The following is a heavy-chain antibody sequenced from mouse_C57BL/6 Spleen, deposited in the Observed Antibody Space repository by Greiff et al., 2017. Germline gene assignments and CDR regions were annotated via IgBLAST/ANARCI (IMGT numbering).Heavy chain of an antibody. CDR1: GYTFTDHT. J-gene: IGHJ4*01. V-gene: IGHV1-78*01. Sequence: VQLQESDAELVKPGASVKISCKVSGYTFTDHTLHWMKQRPEQGLEWIGYIYPRDGSTKYNEKFKGKATLTADKSSSTAYMQLNSLTSEYSAVYFCARRDYGNYGAMDYWGQGTSGTVSS. D-gene: IGHD2-1*01. CDR3: ARRDYGNYGAMDY. CDR2: IYPRDGST.